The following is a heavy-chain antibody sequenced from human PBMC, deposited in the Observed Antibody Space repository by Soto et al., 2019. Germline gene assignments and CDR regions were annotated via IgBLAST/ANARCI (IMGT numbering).Heavy chain of an antibody. CDR2: INYGGTT. J-gene: IGHJ4*02. CDR1: GASLASRDHF. D-gene: IGHD2-15*01. CDR3: ARLVVGAPRHPDFDF. Sequence: QVQLQETGPGVVKPSETLSVSCAVSGASLASRDHFWGWIRQSPAKGLEWLGSINYGGTTYYSQSLKSRLTISADISASQLSLRLSSLTVADTAVYYCARLVVGAPRHPDFDFWGQGTLVAVTS. V-gene: IGHV4-39*01.